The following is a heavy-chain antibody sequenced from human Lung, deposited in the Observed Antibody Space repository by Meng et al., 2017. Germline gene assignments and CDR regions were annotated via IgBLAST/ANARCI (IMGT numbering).Heavy chain of an antibody. V-gene: IGHV1-3*01. CDR1: GYTFTSYA. CDR2: INAGNGNT. CDR3: ARGDYCGGDCYWFDY. D-gene: IGHD2-21*02. J-gene: IGHJ4*02. Sequence: QVQLVQSGAEGNKPAASVKVSCKASGYTFTSYAMHWVRQATGQRLEWMGWINAGNGNTKYSQKFQGRVTITRDKSASPAYMELSSLRSEDTAVYYCARGDYCGGDCYWFDYWGQGTLVTVSS.